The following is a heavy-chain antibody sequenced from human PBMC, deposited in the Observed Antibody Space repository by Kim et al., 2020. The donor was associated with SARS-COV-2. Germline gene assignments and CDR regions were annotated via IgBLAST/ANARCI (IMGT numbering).Heavy chain of an antibody. J-gene: IGHJ6*02. Sequence: GGSLRLSCAASGFTVGSNYMSWVRQAPGKGLEWVSVIYSGGSTYYADSVKGRFTISRDNSKNTLYLQMNSLRAEDTAVYYCARDMYYDYVWGSYRPASFFHHYYGMDVWGQGTTVTVSS. CDR3: ARDMYYDYVWGSYRPASFFHHYYGMDV. V-gene: IGHV3-66*02. CDR2: IYSGGST. CDR1: GFTVGSNY. D-gene: IGHD3-16*02.